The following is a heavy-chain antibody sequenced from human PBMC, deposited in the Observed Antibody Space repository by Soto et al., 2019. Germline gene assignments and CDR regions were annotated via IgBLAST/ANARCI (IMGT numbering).Heavy chain of an antibody. CDR1: GYTFTDYN. D-gene: IGHD6-6*01. J-gene: IGHJ1*01. CDR3: AREGSSSSRYFQH. CDR2: INPNSGGT. Sequence: QVQLVQSGAEVKKPGASLKVSCKASGYTFTDYNMHWVRQAPGQGLEWMGWINPNSGGTNYAQKFQGKVTMTRDTSITTAYMELSRLTSDDTAVYYCAREGSSSSRYFQHWGQGTLVTVSS. V-gene: IGHV1-2*02.